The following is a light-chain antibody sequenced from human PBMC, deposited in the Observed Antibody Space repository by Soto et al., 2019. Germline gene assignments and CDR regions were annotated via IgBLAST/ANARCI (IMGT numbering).Light chain of an antibody. CDR3: QQTYSSPIT. V-gene: IGKV1-39*01. Sequence: DIQITQSPSSLSSSVLERFTITCRASQTINSYVNWYQQKTGKAPKLLIYTASNLQSGVPSRFSASRSGSDFTLTIASLQPEDFATYYCQQTYSSPITFGQGTRLEIK. CDR1: QTINSY. J-gene: IGKJ5*01. CDR2: TAS.